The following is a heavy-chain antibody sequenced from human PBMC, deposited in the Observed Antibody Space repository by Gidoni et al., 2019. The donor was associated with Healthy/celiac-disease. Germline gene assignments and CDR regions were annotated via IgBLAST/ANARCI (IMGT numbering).Heavy chain of an antibody. CDR2: IIPILGIA. D-gene: IGHD3-22*01. J-gene: IGHJ4*02. CDR3: ARGAPGSGYYLR. Sequence: QVQLVQSGAAVKKPGSSVKVSCKASGGTFSSYAISWVRQAPGQGLEWMGRIIPILGIANYAQKFQGRVTITADKSTSTAYMELSSLRSEDTAVYYCARGAPGSGYYLRWGQGTLVTVSS. CDR1: GGTFSSYA. V-gene: IGHV1-69*04.